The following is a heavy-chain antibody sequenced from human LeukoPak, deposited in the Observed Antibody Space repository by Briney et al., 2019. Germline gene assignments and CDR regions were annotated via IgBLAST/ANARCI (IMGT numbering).Heavy chain of an antibody. D-gene: IGHD3-22*01. Sequence: GGSLRLSCAASGITFSKVWMSWVRQAPGKGLEWVGRIKRKTDGGTTDYAAPVKGRFTISRDDSKNTLYLQMNSLKTEDTAVYYCARDSSGYWVDAFDIWGQGTMVTVSS. CDR2: IKRKTDGGTT. J-gene: IGHJ3*02. CDR3: ARDSSGYWVDAFDI. CDR1: GITFSKVW. V-gene: IGHV3-15*01.